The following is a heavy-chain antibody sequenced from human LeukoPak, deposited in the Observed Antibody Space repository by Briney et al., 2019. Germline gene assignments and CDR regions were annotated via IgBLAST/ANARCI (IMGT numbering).Heavy chain of an antibody. CDR2: IYSNGRT. D-gene: IGHD3-10*01. V-gene: IGHV4-59*01. J-gene: IGHJ4*02. CDR1: GGSITSFY. Sequence: PSETLSLTCTVSGGSITSFYWSWIRQPPGKGLEWIGYIYSNGRTNYNPSLESRVTMSVETSKNQFSLKLNSVTAADTAVYYCARDLLGRGGSFDYWGQGTLVTVSS. CDR3: ARDLLGRGGSFDY.